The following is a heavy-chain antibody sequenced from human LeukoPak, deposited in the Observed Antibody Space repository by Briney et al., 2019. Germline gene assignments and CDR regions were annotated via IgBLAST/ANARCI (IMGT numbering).Heavy chain of an antibody. Sequence: GGSLRLSCAASGFTFSSYWMHWVRQAPGKGLVWVSRINSDGSSTSYADSVKGRFTISRDNAKNTLYLQMNSLRAEDTAVYYCARETEAHDYGDYDYFDYWGQGTLVTVSS. CDR2: INSDGSST. J-gene: IGHJ4*02. V-gene: IGHV3-74*01. CDR1: GFTFSSYW. CDR3: ARETEAHDYGDYDYFDY. D-gene: IGHD4-17*01.